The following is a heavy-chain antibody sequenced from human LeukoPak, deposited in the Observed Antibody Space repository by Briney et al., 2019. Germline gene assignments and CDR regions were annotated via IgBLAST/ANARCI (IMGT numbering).Heavy chain of an antibody. J-gene: IGHJ4*02. CDR2: IWYDDREK. CDR3: AKDVPAAYFDY. D-gene: IGHD2-2*01. V-gene: IGHV3-30*02. CDR1: GFTFSNYD. Sequence: PGGSLRLSCTASGFTFSNYDMHWVRQAPGEGLEWVAFIWYDDREKKYADSVKGRFTISRDNSKNTLYLQVNSLRAEDTAVYFCAKDVPAAYFDYWGQGTLVTVSS.